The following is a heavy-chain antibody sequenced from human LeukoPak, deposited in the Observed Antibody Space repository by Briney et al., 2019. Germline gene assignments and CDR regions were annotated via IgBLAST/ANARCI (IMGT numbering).Heavy chain of an antibody. V-gene: IGHV4-39*07. Sequence: SETLSLTCTVSGGSISSSSYYWGWIRPPPGKGLEWIGSIYYSGSTYYNPSLKSRVTISVDTSKNQFSLKLSSVTAADTAVYYCARVSYYYGSGSYFRFDPWGQGTLVTVSS. CDR3: ARVSYYYGSGSYFRFDP. CDR2: IYYSGST. D-gene: IGHD3-10*01. CDR1: GGSISSSSYY. J-gene: IGHJ5*02.